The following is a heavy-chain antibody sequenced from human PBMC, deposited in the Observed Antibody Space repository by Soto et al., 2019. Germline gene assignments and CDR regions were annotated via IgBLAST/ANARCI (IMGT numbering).Heavy chain of an antibody. V-gene: IGHV4-34*01. J-gene: IGHJ4*02. D-gene: IGHD2-15*01. Sequence: QVQLQQWGAGLLKPSETLSLTCAVYGGSFSGYYWSWIRQPPGKGLEWIGEINHSGSTNYNPSLKSRVTISVDTSKNQFSLKLSSVTAADTAVYYCARADLRATVVTGYFDYWGQGTLVTVSS. CDR1: GGSFSGYY. CDR3: ARADLRATVVTGYFDY. CDR2: INHSGST.